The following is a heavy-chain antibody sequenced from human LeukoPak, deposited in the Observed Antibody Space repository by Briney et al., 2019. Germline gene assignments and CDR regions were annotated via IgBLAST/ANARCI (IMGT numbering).Heavy chain of an antibody. Sequence: NPSETLSLTCGVSGGSVTSTNWWTWVRPPPGNGLEWIGEVHLDGRTNYNPYLESQLKISVDLSENHISMKLTSVSAADTTVYYCAREGGFFRPLDYSGQGTLVSVFS. CDR3: AREGGFFRPLDY. V-gene: IGHV4-4*02. CDR2: VHLDGRT. CDR1: GGSVTSTNW. D-gene: IGHD3-3*01. J-gene: IGHJ4*02.